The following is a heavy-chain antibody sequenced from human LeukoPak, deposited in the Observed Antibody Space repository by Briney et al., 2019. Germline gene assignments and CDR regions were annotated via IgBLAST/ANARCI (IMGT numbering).Heavy chain of an antibody. V-gene: IGHV3-21*01. Sequence: GGSLRLSCAASGFTFSSYSMNWVRQAPGKGLEWVSSISSSSSYIYYADSVKGRFTISRDNSKNTLYLQMNSLRAEDTAVYYCASQYYDILTGLTPLFDYWGQGTLVTVSS. CDR1: GFTFSSYS. D-gene: IGHD3-9*01. J-gene: IGHJ4*02. CDR3: ASQYYDILTGLTPLFDY. CDR2: ISSSSSYI.